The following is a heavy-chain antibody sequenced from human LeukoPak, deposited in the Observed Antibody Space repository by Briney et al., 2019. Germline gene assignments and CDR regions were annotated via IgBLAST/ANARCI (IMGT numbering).Heavy chain of an antibody. CDR1: GGSISSYY. V-gene: IGHV4-59*01. CDR3: ARGGRTVTTNFDY. CDR2: IFYTGST. D-gene: IGHD4-17*01. J-gene: IGHJ4*02. Sequence: SEALSLTCTVSGGSISSYYWSWIRQPPGKGLEWIGYIFYTGSTNYNPSLKSRVTMSVDTSKNQFFLKLSSATAADTAVYYCARGGRTVTTNFDYWGQGTLVTVSS.